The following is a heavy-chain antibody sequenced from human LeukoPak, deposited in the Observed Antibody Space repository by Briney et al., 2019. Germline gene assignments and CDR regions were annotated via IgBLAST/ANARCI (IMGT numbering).Heavy chain of an antibody. CDR3: AKDVTSGYYLDY. CDR1: GFTFDDYA. V-gene: IGHV3-9*03. CDR2: ISWNSGSI. D-gene: IGHD3-22*01. Sequence: PGRSLRLSCAASGFTFDDYAMHWVRQAPGKGLEWVSGISWNSGSIGYADSVKGRFTISRDNAKNSLYLQMNGLRAEDMALYYCAKDVTSGYYLDYWGQGTLVTVSS. J-gene: IGHJ4*02.